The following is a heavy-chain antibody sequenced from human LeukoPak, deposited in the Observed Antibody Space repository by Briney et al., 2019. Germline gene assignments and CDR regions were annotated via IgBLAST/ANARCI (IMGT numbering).Heavy chain of an antibody. V-gene: IGHV4-4*07. CDR2: IYTSGST. J-gene: IGHJ4*02. CDR1: GGSISSYY. CDR3: ARYHYYDSSGYTYYFDY. D-gene: IGHD3-22*01. Sequence: PSETLSLXCTVSGGSISSYYWSWIRQPAGKGLEWIGRIYTSGSTDYNPSLKSRVTMSVDTSKNQFSLKLSSVTAADTAVYYCARYHYYDSSGYTYYFDYWGQGTLVTVSS.